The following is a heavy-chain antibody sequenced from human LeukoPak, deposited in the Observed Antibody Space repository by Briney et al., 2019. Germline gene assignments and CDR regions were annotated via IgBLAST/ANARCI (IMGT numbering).Heavy chain of an antibody. CDR2: IYHSGRT. D-gene: IGHD3-10*01. CDR1: GYSLSRGYL. Sequence: PSETLCLTRAVSGYSLSRGYLWGWTGPPPGKGLDWIELIYHSGRTYSKQSPRSRVTISVDTSKSQFSLKLSSVTAADTAVYYCARARGFGDYYYYYMYVCGKGTTVTISS. J-gene: IGHJ6*03. V-gene: IGHV4-38-2*01. CDR3: ARARGFGDYYYYYMYV.